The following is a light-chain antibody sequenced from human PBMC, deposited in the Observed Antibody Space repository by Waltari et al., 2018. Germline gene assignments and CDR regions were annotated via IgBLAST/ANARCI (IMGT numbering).Light chain of an antibody. J-gene: IGLJ3*02. CDR3: CSYAGSKTWV. CDR2: EGS. CDR1: NSDVGSYNL. V-gene: IGLV2-23*01. Sequence: QSALTQPASVSGSPGQSITIPCTGTNSDVGSYNLVSWYQQHAGKAPKPMNSEGSERPSGVSKRFSGAKSCNTASLTISGLQAEDEADYYCCSYAGSKTWVFGGGTKLTVL.